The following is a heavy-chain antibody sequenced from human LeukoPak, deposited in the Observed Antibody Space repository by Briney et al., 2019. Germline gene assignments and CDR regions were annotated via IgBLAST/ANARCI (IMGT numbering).Heavy chain of an antibody. CDR2: ISAYNGNT. V-gene: IGHV1-18*01. J-gene: IGHJ6*03. D-gene: IGHD4-11*01. CDR3: ARLMTTYHYYYYMDV. Sequence: GASVKVSCKASGYTFTSYGISWVRQAPGQGLEWMGWISAYNGNTNYAQKLQGRVTMTTDTSTSTAYMELRSLRSDDTAVYYCARLMTTYHYYYYMDVWGKGTTVTVSS. CDR1: GYTFTSYG.